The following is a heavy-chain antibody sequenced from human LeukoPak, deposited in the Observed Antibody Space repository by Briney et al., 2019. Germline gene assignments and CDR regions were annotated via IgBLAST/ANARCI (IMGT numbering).Heavy chain of an antibody. CDR2: IYHSGST. D-gene: IGHD3-16*01. CDR3: ARDLGELTGQHPFDY. Sequence: PSETLSLTCTVSGYSISSGYYWGWIRPPPGKGLEWIGSIYHSGSTYYNPSLKSRVTISVDTSKNQFSLKLSSVTAADTAVYYCARDLGELTGQHPFDYWGQGTLVTVSS. CDR1: GYSISSGYY. J-gene: IGHJ4*02. V-gene: IGHV4-38-2*02.